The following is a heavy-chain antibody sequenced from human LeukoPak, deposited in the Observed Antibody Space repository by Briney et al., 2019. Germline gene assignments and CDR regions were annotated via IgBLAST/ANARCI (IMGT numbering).Heavy chain of an antibody. V-gene: IGHV1-18*01. CDR2: IGTYDGHT. Sequence: ASVKVSCKTSGYSFTDYIIAWMRQAPGQGLEWLGWIGTYDGHTDYAQKVQGRVTMTTDTSATTAYLELRSLTSDDTALYYCARLMDNNYDGSAFDYWGQGTLVTVSS. CDR1: GYSFTDYI. J-gene: IGHJ4*02. CDR3: ARLMDNNYDGSAFDY. D-gene: IGHD3-22*01.